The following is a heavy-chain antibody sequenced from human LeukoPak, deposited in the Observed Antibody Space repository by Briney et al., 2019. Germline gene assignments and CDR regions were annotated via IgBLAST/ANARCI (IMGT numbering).Heavy chain of an antibody. CDR2: ISSSGSTL. J-gene: IGHJ4*02. CDR1: GFPFSNDP. V-gene: IGHV3-48*04. Sequence: GGSLRLSCTASGFPFSNDPMNWVRQAPGKGLEWVSYISSSGSTLYYADSVKGRITISRDNAKNSLYLQMNSLRAEDTAVYYCARRRYNWNAIDYWGQGTLVTVSS. D-gene: IGHD1-20*01. CDR3: ARRRYNWNAIDY.